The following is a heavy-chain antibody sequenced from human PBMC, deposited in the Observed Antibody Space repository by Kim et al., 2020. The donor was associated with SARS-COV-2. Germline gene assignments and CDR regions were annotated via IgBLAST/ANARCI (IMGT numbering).Heavy chain of an antibody. CDR3: ARGRAGVVPSPILGLGPYYYYDAMEF. V-gene: IGHV4-34*01. J-gene: IGHJ6*02. D-gene: IGHD3-3*01. CDR1: GGSFSAYS. Sequence: SETLSLTCAVYGGSFSAYSWIWIRQAPGKGLEWIGEVNHSGITKYHPSLKSRVTISVDTSKNQFSLKLSSVTAADTAVFYCARGRAGVVPSPILGLGPYYYYDAMEFWGQGTTVTVS. CDR2: VNHSGIT.